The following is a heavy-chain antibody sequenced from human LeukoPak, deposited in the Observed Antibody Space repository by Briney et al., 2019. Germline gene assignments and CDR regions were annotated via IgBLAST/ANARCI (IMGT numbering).Heavy chain of an antibody. J-gene: IGHJ6*02. V-gene: IGHV1-8*01. Sequence: ASVTVSCKASGYTFTSYDINWVRQATGQGLEWMGWMNPNSGNTGYAQKFQGRVTMTRNTSISTAYMELSSLRSEDTAVYYCARGGVVPAAIAYYGMDVWGQGTTVTVSS. CDR1: GYTFTSYD. CDR3: ARGGVVPAAIAYYGMDV. CDR2: MNPNSGNT. D-gene: IGHD2-2*02.